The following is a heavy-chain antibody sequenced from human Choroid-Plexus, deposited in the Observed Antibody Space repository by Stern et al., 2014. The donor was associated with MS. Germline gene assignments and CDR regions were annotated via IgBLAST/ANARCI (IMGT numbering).Heavy chain of an antibody. CDR3: AKDRQWSTYFFDY. CDR1: GFTFSNFG. CDR2: LSYDGSDQ. V-gene: IGHV3-30*18. Sequence: VQLVQSGGGVAQPGRPLILSCAASGFTFSNFGMHWVRQAPGQGLEWVALLSYDGSDQYYADNVKGRFTSFRDNSKNTLYMHMNSLRAEDTAVYYCAKDRQWSTYFFDYWGQGSLVTVSS. J-gene: IGHJ4*02. D-gene: IGHD2-15*01.